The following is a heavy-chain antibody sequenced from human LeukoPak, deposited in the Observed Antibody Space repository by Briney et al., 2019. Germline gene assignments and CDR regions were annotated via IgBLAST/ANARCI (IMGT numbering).Heavy chain of an antibody. CDR3: ARAGLTGGYYYYYMDV. Sequence: PSETLSLTCTVSGGSISSYYWSWIRQPPGKGLEWIGYIYYSGSTNYNPSLKSRVTISVDTSKNQFSLKLSSVTAADTAVYYCARAGLTGGYYYYYMDVWGKGTTVTVSS. D-gene: IGHD3-9*01. CDR1: GGSISSYY. CDR2: IYYSGST. J-gene: IGHJ6*03. V-gene: IGHV4-59*01.